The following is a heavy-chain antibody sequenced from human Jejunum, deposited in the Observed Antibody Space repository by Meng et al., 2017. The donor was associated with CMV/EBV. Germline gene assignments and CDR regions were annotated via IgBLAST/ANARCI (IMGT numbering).Heavy chain of an antibody. CDR2: IYYSGNT. V-gene: IGHV4-30-4*01. CDR3: ARVTTLLAAFGVPR. D-gene: IGHD3-3*01. Sequence: SGGSISSGDYYWSWIRQPPGKGLEWIGYIYYSGNTYYNPSLKSRVAMSVDTSKSQFTLTLSSVTAADTAVYYCARVTTLLAAFGVPRWGQGTLVTVSS. CDR1: GGSISSGDYY. J-gene: IGHJ4*02.